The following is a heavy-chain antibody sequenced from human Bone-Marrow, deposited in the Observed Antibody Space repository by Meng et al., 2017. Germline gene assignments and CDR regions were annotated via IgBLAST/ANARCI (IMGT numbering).Heavy chain of an antibody. CDR1: GFTFSNAY. CDR2: IKSKPDGETI. V-gene: IGHV3-15*01. D-gene: IGHD2-15*01. Sequence: VDFVESGGGLVKPGGSLRLSCEGSGFTFSNAYMTWVRQVPGKRLEWVGRIKSKPDGETIDYAAPVKGRFTISRDDSRNTVYLQMNSLKTEDTAVYYCSGHIDYWGQGTLVTVSS. J-gene: IGHJ4*02. CDR3: SGHIDY.